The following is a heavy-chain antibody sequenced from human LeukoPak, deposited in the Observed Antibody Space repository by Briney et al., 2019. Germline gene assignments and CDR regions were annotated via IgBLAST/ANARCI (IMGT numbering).Heavy chain of an antibody. V-gene: IGHV1-46*01. CDR3: ASQYYYDSSGFDY. D-gene: IGHD3-22*01. J-gene: IGHJ4*02. Sequence: ASVKVSCKASGSTFTGYYMHWVRQAPGQGLEWMGIINPSGGSTSYAQKFQGRVTMTRDMSTSTVYMELSSLRSEDTAVYYCASQYYYDSSGFDYWGQGTLVTVSS. CDR2: INPSGGST. CDR1: GSTFTGYY.